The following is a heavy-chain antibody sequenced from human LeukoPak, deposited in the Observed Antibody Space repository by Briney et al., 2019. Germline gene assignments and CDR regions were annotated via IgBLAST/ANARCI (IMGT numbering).Heavy chain of an antibody. V-gene: IGHV3-23*01. CDR2: ISGSGGST. Sequence: GGSLRLSCAASGLTFSSSAMSWVRQAPGKGMEWVSAISGSGGSTYYADSVKGRFTITRDKSKNTLYLQMNSLRAEDTAVYYFAKRAYYYDSSGYPFDYWGQGTLVTVSS. CDR3: AKRAYYYDSSGYPFDY. D-gene: IGHD3-22*01. J-gene: IGHJ4*02. CDR1: GLTFSSSA.